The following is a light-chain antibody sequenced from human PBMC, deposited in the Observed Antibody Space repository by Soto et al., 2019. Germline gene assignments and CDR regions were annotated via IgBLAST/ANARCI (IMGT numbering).Light chain of an antibody. CDR1: SSDVGGFIF. J-gene: IGLJ1*01. Sequence: QSVLTQPASVSGSPGQSITISCTGTSSDVGGFIFVSWYQQHPGRAPKLMIYDVSNRPSGVSNRFSGSKSGNTASLTISGLQADEDADYYCGSSTTSATYVFGTGTKVTVL. V-gene: IGLV2-14*01. CDR2: DVS. CDR3: GSSTTSATYV.